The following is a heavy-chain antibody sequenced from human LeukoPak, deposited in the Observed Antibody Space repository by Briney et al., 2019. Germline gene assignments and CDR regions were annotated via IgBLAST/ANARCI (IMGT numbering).Heavy chain of an antibody. CDR1: GYTLTELS. Sequence: ASVKVSCKVSGYTLTELSMHWVRQAPGKGLEWIGGFDPEDGETIYAQQFQGRVTVTEDTSTDTAYMELSSLRSEDTAVYYCAPRSHYYDSSGYYYAFDYWGQGTLVTVSS. V-gene: IGHV1-24*01. D-gene: IGHD3-22*01. CDR3: APRSHYYDSSGYYYAFDY. CDR2: FDPEDGET. J-gene: IGHJ4*02.